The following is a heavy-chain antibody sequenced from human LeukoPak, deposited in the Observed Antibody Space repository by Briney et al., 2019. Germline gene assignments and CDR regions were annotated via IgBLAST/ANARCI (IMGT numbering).Heavy chain of an antibody. V-gene: IGHV1-18*01. D-gene: IGHD3-10*01. Sequence: ASVTVSFKASGYTFTSYGISWVRQAPGQGGEWMGWISAYNGNTNYAQKLQGRVTMTTDTSTSTAYMELRSLRSDDTAVYYCARGGPSYGSGSDAFDIWGQGTMVTVSS. CDR1: GYTFTSYG. J-gene: IGHJ3*02. CDR2: ISAYNGNT. CDR3: ARGGPSYGSGSDAFDI.